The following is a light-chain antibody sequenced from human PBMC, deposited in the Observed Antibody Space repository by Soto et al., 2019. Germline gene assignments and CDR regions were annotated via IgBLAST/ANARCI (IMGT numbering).Light chain of an antibody. CDR2: GAS. Sequence: EIVLSQSAGSLSLSPGERATLSCRASQTVSSNYLAWYQQKPGQAPRLLIYGASNRATGIPDRFSGSGSGTDFTLTISRLEAEDFAVYYCQQYGNSPWTFGQGTKVDIK. CDR1: QTVSSNY. J-gene: IGKJ1*01. CDR3: QQYGNSPWT. V-gene: IGKV3-20*01.